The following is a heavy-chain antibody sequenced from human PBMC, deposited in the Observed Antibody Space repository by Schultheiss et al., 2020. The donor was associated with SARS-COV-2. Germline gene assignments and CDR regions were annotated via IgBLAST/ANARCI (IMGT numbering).Heavy chain of an antibody. J-gene: IGHJ4*02. CDR2: IYTSGST. CDR1: GGSISSYY. D-gene: IGHD3-22*01. CDR3: ARGATTITMIVVVPDY. V-gene: IGHV4-4*07. Sequence: SETLSLTCTVSGGSISSYYWSWIRQPAGKGLEWIGRIYTSGSTNYNPSLKSRVTMSVDTSKNQFPLKLSSVTAADTAVYYCARGATTITMIVVVPDYWGQGTLVTVSS.